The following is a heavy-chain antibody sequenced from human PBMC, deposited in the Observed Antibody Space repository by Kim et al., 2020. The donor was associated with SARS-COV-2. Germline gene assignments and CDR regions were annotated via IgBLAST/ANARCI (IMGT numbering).Heavy chain of an antibody. CDR3: ARDLFAGYSGYDSGWFDP. CDR1: GGSISSYY. Sequence: SETLSLTCTVSGGSISSYYWSWIRQPPGKGLEWIGYIYSSGSTNYNPSLKSRVTISVDTSKNQFSLKLSSVTAADTAVYYCARDLFAGYSGYDSGWFDPWGQGTLVRVSS. CDR2: IYSSGST. D-gene: IGHD5-12*01. V-gene: IGHV4-59*13. J-gene: IGHJ5*02.